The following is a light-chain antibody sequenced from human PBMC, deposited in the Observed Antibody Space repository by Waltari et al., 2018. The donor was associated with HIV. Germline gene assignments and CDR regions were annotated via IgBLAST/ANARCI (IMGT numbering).Light chain of an antibody. CDR2: SNQ. CDR3: AAWDDSLNEV. CDR1: SSNIGSNT. Sequence: QSVLTQPPSASGTPGQRVTISCSGSSSNIGSNTVNWYQQLPGTAPKLLIYSNQQPPSGVPDRVSGSKSGTSVSLAISGLQSEDEADYYCAAWDDSLNEVFGGGTKLTVL. J-gene: IGLJ2*01. V-gene: IGLV1-44*01.